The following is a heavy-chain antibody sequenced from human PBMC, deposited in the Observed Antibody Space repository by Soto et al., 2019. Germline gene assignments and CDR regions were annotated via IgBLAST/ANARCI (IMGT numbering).Heavy chain of an antibody. D-gene: IGHD6-19*01. J-gene: IGHJ4*02. Sequence: EVQLVESGGGLVKPGGSLRLSCAASGFTFSSYSMNWVRQAPGKGLEWVSSISSSSSYIYYADSVKGRFTISRDNAKNSLYLQMNSLRAEDTAVYYCARDTIAVAGTSFGENLVYWGQRTLVTVSS. V-gene: IGHV3-21*01. CDR2: ISSSSSYI. CDR1: GFTFSSYS. CDR3: ARDTIAVAGTSFGENLVY.